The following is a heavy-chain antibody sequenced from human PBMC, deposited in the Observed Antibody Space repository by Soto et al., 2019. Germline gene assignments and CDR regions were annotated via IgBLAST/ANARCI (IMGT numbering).Heavy chain of an antibody. Sequence: PVGSLRLSCAASGFTFTSYPMHRVRQAPGKGPEWVAVISYDGSNKYYADSVKGRFTISRDNSKNTLYLQMNSLRAEDTAVYYCARAVSSGWYFWFDPWGQGTLVTVSS. D-gene: IGHD6-19*01. J-gene: IGHJ5*02. V-gene: IGHV3-30-3*01. CDR1: GFTFTSYP. CDR3: ARAVSSGWYFWFDP. CDR2: ISYDGSNK.